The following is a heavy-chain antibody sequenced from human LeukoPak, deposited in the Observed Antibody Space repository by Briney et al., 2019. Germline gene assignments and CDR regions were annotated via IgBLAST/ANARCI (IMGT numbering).Heavy chain of an antibody. J-gene: IGHJ4*02. V-gene: IGHV4-38-2*02. Sequence: SETLSLTCTVSGYFISSGYYWGWIRQPPGKGLEWIGTIYHNGSTYYNPSLKSRVTTSVDTSKNQFSLKLSSVTAADTAVYYCATTQGGTQQLVLFDYWGQGTLVTVSS. CDR3: ATTQGGTQQLVLFDY. CDR2: IYHNGST. D-gene: IGHD6-13*01. CDR1: GYFISSGYY.